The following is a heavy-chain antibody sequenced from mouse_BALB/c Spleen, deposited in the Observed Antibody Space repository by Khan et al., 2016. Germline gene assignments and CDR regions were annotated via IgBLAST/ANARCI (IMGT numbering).Heavy chain of an antibody. CDR3: ARDDYDYAMDY. D-gene: IGHD2-4*01. Sequence: EVELVESGGGLVQPGGSLRLSCATSGFTFTDYYMSWVRQPPGKALEWLGFIRNKANGYTTEYSASVKGRFTISRDISQSILYLQMNTLRAEDSATDYCARDDYDYAMDYWGQGTSVTVSS. J-gene: IGHJ4*01. V-gene: IGHV7-3*02. CDR2: IRNKANGYTT. CDR1: GFTFTDYY.